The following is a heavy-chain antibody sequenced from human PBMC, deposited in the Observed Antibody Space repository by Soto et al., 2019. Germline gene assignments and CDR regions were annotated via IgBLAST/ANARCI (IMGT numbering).Heavy chain of an antibody. J-gene: IGHJ4*02. Sequence: SETLSLTCTVSGGSISSYYWSWIRQPPGKGLEWIGYIYYSGSTNYNPSLKSRVTISVDTSKNQFSLKLSSATAADTAVYYCARGSGYDSTHFDYWGQGTLVTVSS. D-gene: IGHD5-12*01. CDR2: IYYSGST. CDR1: GGSISSYY. V-gene: IGHV4-59*01. CDR3: ARGSGYDSTHFDY.